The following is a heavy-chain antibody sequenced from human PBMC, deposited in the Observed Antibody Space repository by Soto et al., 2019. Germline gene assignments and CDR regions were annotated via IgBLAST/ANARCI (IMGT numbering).Heavy chain of an antibody. J-gene: IGHJ4*02. V-gene: IGHV4-61*01. Sequence: SETLSLTCSVSGGSVSNKTYYWSGIRQPPGKRLEWIGYVYYSGTTNYNPSLKSRVTISVDLSKNQFSLRLSSVTTADTALYYCARTTAVPNTLRSRYFFDYWGRGTLVTVSS. D-gene: IGHD4-17*01. CDR2: VYYSGTT. CDR1: GGSVSNKTYY. CDR3: ARTTAVPNTLRSRYFFDY.